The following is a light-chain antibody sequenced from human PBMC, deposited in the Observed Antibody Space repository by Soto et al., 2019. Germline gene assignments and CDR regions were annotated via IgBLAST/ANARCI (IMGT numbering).Light chain of an antibody. Sequence: EIVLTQSPATLSLSPGERATLSCRASQSVSSYLAWYQQKPGQAPRLLIYDASNRATGIPARSSASGSATDFTLTISRLEPEDFAVYYCQQRYNWPLTFGGGTKVDIK. J-gene: IGKJ4*01. CDR1: QSVSSY. CDR3: QQRYNWPLT. V-gene: IGKV3-11*01. CDR2: DAS.